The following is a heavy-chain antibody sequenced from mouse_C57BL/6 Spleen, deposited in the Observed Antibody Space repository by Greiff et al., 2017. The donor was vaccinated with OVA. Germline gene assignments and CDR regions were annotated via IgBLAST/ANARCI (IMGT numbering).Heavy chain of an antibody. D-gene: IGHD4-1*01. CDR2: ISYDGSN. V-gene: IGHV3-6*01. CDR3: ARDLGLAY. CDR1: GYSITSGYY. Sequence: VQLQQSGPGLVKPSQSLSLTCSVTGYSITSGYYWNWIRQFPGNKLEWMGYISYDGSNNYNPSLKNRISITRDTSKNQFFLKLNSVTTEDTATYYCARDLGLAYWGQGTLVTVSA. J-gene: IGHJ3*01.